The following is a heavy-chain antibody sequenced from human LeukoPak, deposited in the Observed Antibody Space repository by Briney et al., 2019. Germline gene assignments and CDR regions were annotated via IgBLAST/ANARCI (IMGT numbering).Heavy chain of an antibody. CDR1: GGTFSSYT. D-gene: IGHD6-19*01. V-gene: IGHV1-69*02. Sequence: ASVKVSCKASGGTFSSYTISWVRQAPGQGLEWMGRIIPILGIANYAQKFQGRVTITADKSTSTAYMELSSLRSEDTVVYYCASPGIAVAGTGFDYWGQGTLVTVSS. CDR3: ASPGIAVAGTGFDY. J-gene: IGHJ4*02. CDR2: IIPILGIA.